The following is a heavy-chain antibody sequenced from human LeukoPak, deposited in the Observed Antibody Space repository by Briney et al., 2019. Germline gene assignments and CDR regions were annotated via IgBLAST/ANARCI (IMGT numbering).Heavy chain of an antibody. CDR1: GYTFTGYY. CDR2: INHNSGGT. Sequence: ASVKVSCKASGYTFTGYYVHWVRQAPGQGLEWMGWINHNSGGTNYAQKFQGRVTMTRDTSISTAYMELSRLRSDDTAVYYCARDLAGYSSSRDFDYWGQGTLVTVSS. D-gene: IGHD6-13*01. V-gene: IGHV1-2*02. J-gene: IGHJ4*02. CDR3: ARDLAGYSSSRDFDY.